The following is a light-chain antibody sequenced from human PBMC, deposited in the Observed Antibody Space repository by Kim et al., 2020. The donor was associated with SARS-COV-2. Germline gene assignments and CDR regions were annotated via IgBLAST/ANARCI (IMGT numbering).Light chain of an antibody. CDR1: QSVSNY. V-gene: IGKV3-11*01. CDR2: DAS. CDR3: QQRSNWPPYT. Sequence: LAPGERHPLSCRASQSVSNYLAWYQHKPGQAPRLLIYDASKRATDIPARFSGSGAGTDFTLTISSLEPEDFAVYYCQQRSNWPPYTFGPGTKLEI. J-gene: IGKJ2*01.